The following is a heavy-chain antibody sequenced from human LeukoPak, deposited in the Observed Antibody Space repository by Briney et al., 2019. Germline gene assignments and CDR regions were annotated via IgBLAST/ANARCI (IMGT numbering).Heavy chain of an antibody. Sequence: ASVSVSFKASGYIFTDYYMHWGRQAPGQGGEWVGWINPNSGNTGYAQKFQGRVTITRNTSISTAYMELSSLRSEDTAVYYCARAPFRNYYGSGSYGYWGQGTLVTVSS. CDR1: GYIFTDYY. CDR3: ARAPFRNYYGSGSYGY. V-gene: IGHV1-8*03. J-gene: IGHJ4*02. D-gene: IGHD3-10*01. CDR2: INPNSGNT.